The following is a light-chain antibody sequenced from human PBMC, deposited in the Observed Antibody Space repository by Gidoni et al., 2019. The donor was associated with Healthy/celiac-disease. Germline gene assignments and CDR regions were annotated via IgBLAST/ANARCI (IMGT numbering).Light chain of an antibody. CDR2: AAS. V-gene: IGKV1-8*01. Sequence: TGDRVTITCRASQGISSYLAWYQQKPGKAPKLLIYAASTLQSGVPSRFSGSGSGTDFTLTISCLQSEDFATYYCQQYYSYPRTFGQGTKVEIK. J-gene: IGKJ1*01. CDR1: QGISSY. CDR3: QQYYSYPRT.